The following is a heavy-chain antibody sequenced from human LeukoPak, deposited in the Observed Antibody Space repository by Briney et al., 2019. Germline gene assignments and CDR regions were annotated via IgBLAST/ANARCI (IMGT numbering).Heavy chain of an antibody. Sequence: PSETLSLTCTVSGGSISSYYWTWIRQPPGKGLEWIGYVYYSGSTNYNPSLKSRVTISVDTSKNQFSLKLSSVTAADTAVYYCANGSSYFDLWGQGTLVTVSS. CDR3: ANGSSYFDL. J-gene: IGHJ4*02. D-gene: IGHD1-26*01. V-gene: IGHV4-59*12. CDR1: GGSISSYY. CDR2: VYYSGST.